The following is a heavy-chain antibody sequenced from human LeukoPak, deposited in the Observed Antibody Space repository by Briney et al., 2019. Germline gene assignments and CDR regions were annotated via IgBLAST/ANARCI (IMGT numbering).Heavy chain of an antibody. CDR3: ASARSATTPYYYYGMDV. D-gene: IGHD4-17*01. CDR1: GFTFRNYA. CDR2: TSGSGGTS. V-gene: IGHV3-23*01. J-gene: IGHJ6*02. Sequence: GGFLRLSCAASGFTFRNYAMSWVRQAPGKGLEWVSGTSGSGGTSYYADSVKGRFTISRDNSKNTLYPQMNSLRAEDTAVYYCASARSATTPYYYYGMDVWGQGTTVTVSS.